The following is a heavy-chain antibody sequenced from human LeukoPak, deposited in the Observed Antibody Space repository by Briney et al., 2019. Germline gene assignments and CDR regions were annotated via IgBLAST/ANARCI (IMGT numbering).Heavy chain of an antibody. CDR1: GYTFTSYY. V-gene: IGHV1-46*01. CDR3: ARVSTVTTLPFDY. D-gene: IGHD4-17*01. Sequence: ASVNVSCKASGYTFTSYYMHWVRPAPGQGLEWMGIINPSGGSTSYAQKFQGRVTMTRNTSISTAYMELSSLRSEDTAVYSCARVSTVTTLPFDYWGQGTLVTVSS. CDR2: INPSGGST. J-gene: IGHJ4*02.